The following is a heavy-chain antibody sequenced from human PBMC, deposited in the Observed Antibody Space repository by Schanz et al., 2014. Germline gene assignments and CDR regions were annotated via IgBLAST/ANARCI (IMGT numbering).Heavy chain of an antibody. Sequence: VQLVESGGGLVQPGGSLRLSCAASGFTVSSNYMSWVRQAPGKGLEWVAVIWYNGSNKYYADSVRGRFTISRDNSNNTLYLQMKSLRAEDTAVYYCAKYGGGYSYGFVEYSGQGILVTVSS. CDR2: IWYNGSNK. CDR1: GFTVSSNY. D-gene: IGHD5-18*01. CDR3: AKYGGGYSYGFVEY. V-gene: IGHV3-33*08. J-gene: IGHJ4*02.